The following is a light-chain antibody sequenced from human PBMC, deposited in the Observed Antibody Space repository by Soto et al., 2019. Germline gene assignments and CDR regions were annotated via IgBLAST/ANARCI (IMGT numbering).Light chain of an antibody. CDR2: DAS. Sequence: EIVLTQSPATLSLSPGERATLPCRASQSVSSLLAWYKQKSGQPPRLLVSDASKRATGVPARFSGSWYGTDFNLIISSLEPEECAIDYCQQRSNWPLTFGAGTKLDIK. J-gene: IGKJ4*01. CDR3: QQRSNWPLT. CDR1: QSVSSL. V-gene: IGKV3-11*01.